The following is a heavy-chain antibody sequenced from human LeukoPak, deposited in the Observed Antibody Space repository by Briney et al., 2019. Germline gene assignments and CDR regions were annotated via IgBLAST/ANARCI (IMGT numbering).Heavy chain of an antibody. Sequence: SETLSLTCSVSGDSVSRDTFYWSWIRQPPGKGLEWIAYIYYTGSTKYSPSLKSRVTISIDTSKSQFSLKLTSVTAADTAVYYCARGPYSSTSTYNSYYYGMDVWGQGTTVTVTS. V-gene: IGHV4-61*01. J-gene: IGHJ6*02. CDR3: ARGPYSSTSTYNSYYYGMDV. D-gene: IGHD6-13*01. CDR1: GDSVSRDTFY. CDR2: IYYTGST.